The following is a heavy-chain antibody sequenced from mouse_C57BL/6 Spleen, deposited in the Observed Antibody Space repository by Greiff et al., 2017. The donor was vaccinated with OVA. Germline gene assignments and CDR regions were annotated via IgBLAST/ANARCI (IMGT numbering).Heavy chain of an antibody. CDR2: IDPETGGT. D-gene: IGHD1-1*01. V-gene: IGHV1-15*01. CDR1: GYTFTDYE. J-gene: IGHJ3*01. CDR3: TRGDGSSPFAY. Sequence: VQLQQSGAELVRPGASVTLSCKASGYTFTDYEMHWVKQTPVHGLEWIGAIDPETGGTAYNQKFKGKAILTADKSSSTAYMELRSLTSEDSAVYYCTRGDGSSPFAYWGQGTLVTVSA.